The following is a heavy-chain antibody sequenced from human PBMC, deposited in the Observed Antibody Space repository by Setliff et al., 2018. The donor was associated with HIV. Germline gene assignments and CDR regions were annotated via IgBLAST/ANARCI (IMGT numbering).Heavy chain of an antibody. D-gene: IGHD3-9*01. V-gene: IGHV1-2*06. CDR3: ARDYRTTDILSSGYMDV. CDR2: INPNIGST. CDR1: GYTFTGYY. J-gene: IGHJ6*03. Sequence: ASVKVSCKASGYTFTGYYIHWVRQAPGQGLQWMGRINPNIGSTNYAQNFQGRATMTRDTSVNTAFMELSNLRSDDTAVYYCARDYRTTDILSSGYMDVRGKGTTVTVSS.